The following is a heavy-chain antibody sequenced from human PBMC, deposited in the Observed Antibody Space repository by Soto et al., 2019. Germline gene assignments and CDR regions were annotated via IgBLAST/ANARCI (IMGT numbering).Heavy chain of an antibody. CDR1: GFTFRNVA. CDR3: ARASGESYPGSRVFDS. D-gene: IGHD3-10*01. J-gene: IGHJ4*02. V-gene: IGHV3-23*01. Sequence: PGGSLRLSCAASGFTFRNVAFHWVRQAPGKGLEWVSGISGGGGATYYADSVKGRFTISRDNSKNTLSLQMNSLTAEDTAMYYCARASGESYPGSRVFDSWRQGT. CDR2: ISGGGGAT.